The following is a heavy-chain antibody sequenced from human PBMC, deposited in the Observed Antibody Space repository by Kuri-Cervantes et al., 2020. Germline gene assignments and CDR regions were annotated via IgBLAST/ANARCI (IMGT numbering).Heavy chain of an antibody. V-gene: IGHV4-34*01. Sequence: SQTLSLTCAVYGGSFSGYYWSWIRQPPGKGLEWIGEINHSGSTNYNPSLKSRVTISADTSKKQLSLNLSSVTAADTAVYYCARVFDFWNGFSTPYYFDYWGQGIQVTVSS. CDR1: GGSFSGYY. CDR3: ARVFDFWNGFSTPYYFDY. J-gene: IGHJ4*02. CDR2: INHSGST. D-gene: IGHD3-3*01.